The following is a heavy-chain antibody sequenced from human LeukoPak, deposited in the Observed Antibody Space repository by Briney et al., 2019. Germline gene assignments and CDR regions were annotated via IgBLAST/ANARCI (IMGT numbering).Heavy chain of an antibody. J-gene: IGHJ4*02. CDR1: GGSISTITYY. D-gene: IGHD2-15*01. CDR2: MYYRGNT. Sequence: SETLSLTCTVSGGSISTITYYWGWIRQPPGKGLEWVGHMYYRGNTFYNPSLKSRVTISVDTSKNQFSLKLSSVTAADTAVYYCARGDCSGGSCYFRGYYFDYWGQGTLVTVSS. V-gene: IGHV4-39*07. CDR3: ARGDCSGGSCYFRGYYFDY.